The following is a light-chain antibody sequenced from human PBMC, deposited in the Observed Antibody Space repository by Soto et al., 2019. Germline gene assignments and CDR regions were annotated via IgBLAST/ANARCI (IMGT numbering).Light chain of an antibody. CDR3: QQSYSTRPCT. CDR2: AAS. V-gene: IGKV1-39*01. CDR1: QSISSY. Sequence: DIQMTQSPSSLSASVGDRVTITCRASQSISSYLHWYQQKPGKAPKLLIYAASSLQSGVPSRFSGSGSGTDFTLTISSPQPEDFATYYCQQSYSTRPCTFGQGTKLEIK. J-gene: IGKJ2*02.